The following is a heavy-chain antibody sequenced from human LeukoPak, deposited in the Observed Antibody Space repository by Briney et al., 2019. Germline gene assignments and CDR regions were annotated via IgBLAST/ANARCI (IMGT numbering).Heavy chain of an antibody. CDR3: ARGRQEYYDILTGYSYYYGMDV. CDR1: GGSISSYY. D-gene: IGHD3-9*01. V-gene: IGHV4-59*01. Sequence: SETLSLTCTVSGGSISSYYWSWIRQPPGKGLEWIGYIYYSGSTNYNPSLKSRVTISVDTSKNQFSLELSSVTAADTAVYYCARGRQEYYDILTGYSYYYGMDVWGQGTTVTVSS. J-gene: IGHJ6*02. CDR2: IYYSGST.